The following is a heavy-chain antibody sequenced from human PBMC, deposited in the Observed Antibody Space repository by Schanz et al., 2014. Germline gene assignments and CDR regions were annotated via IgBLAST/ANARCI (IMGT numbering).Heavy chain of an antibody. J-gene: IGHJ4*02. Sequence: QVQLVQSGAEVKKPGASVKVSCKASGYTFSSYGITWVRQAPGQGLEWMGWISAYNGHTDYAQKLQGRVTLTTDTSTSTAYMELTSLRFDDTAVYYCARDVSAYVGNYFDYWGQGTLVTVSS. V-gene: IGHV1-18*01. CDR2: ISAYNGHT. CDR1: GYTFSSYG. CDR3: ARDVSAYVGNYFDY. D-gene: IGHD5-12*01.